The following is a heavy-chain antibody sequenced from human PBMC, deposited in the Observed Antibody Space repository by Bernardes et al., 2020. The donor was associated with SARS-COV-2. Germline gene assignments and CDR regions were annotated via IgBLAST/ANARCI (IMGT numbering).Heavy chain of an antibody. D-gene: IGHD1-26*01. Sequence: GGSLRLSCAASGFTFSTYAMSWVRQAPGKGLEWVSVISPTSSHTFYADSVNGRFRISRENFKNTVYLHMNGLRADDTATYYCAKKGSTGIGRGSFYYHDSWGQGTLVTVAS. V-gene: IGHV3-23*01. CDR2: ISPTSSHT. CDR3: AKKGSTGIGRGSFYYHDS. J-gene: IGHJ4*02. CDR1: GFTFSTYA.